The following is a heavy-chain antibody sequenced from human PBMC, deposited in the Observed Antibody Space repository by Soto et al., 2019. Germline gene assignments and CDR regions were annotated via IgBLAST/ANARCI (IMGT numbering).Heavy chain of an antibody. D-gene: IGHD4-17*01. V-gene: IGHV3-11*01. CDR3: ARIRDYGDYHDAFDI. J-gene: IGHJ3*02. CDR2: ISSSGSTI. CDR1: GFTFSDYY. Sequence: GGSLRLSCAASGFTFSDYYMSWIRQAPGKGLEWVSYISSSGSTIYYADSVKGRFTISRDNAKNSLYLQMNSLRAEDTAVYYCARIRDYGDYHDAFDIWGQGTMVTVSS.